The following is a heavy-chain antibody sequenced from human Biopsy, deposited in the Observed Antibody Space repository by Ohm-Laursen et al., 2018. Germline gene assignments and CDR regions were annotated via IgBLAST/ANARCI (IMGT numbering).Heavy chain of an antibody. V-gene: IGHV4-61*01. CDR3: ARGMRTTGWPYFDY. D-gene: IGHD2/OR15-2a*01. CDR2: IYSGGNT. J-gene: IGHJ4*02. CDR1: GYYIIPSGPEN. Sequence: SETLSLTCTLSGYYIIPSGPENWSWIRQPPGQGLQYIGFIYSGGNTNYNPSLRSRVTMSVDTSKNQFSLRLNSVTAADTAVYYCARGMRTTGWPYFDYWGQGILVTVSS.